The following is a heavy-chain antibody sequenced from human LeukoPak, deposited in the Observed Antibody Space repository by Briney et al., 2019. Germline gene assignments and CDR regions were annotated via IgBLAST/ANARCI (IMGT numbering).Heavy chain of an antibody. V-gene: IGHV3-7*04. D-gene: IGHD2-2*01. CDR3: VRGSSSF. Sequence: GGSLRLSCAVSGLTTRNSWMSWGRQAPGKGLEWVANIDPDGTDLYYMDSVKGRFTVSRDNDKNSLYLQMHSLRVEDTATYYCVRGSSSFWGQGTLVTV. J-gene: IGHJ4*02. CDR2: IDPDGTDL. CDR1: GLTTRNSW.